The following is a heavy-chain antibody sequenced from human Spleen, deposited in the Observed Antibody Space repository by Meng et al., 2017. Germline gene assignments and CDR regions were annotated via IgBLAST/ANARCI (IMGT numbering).Heavy chain of an antibody. D-gene: IGHD5-18*01. CDR3: ARVAGYSYGYGIADY. Sequence: QVQLPQWGAGLLKPSGTLSLTCAVYGGSFSGYYWSWIRQPPGKGLEWIGEINHSGSTNYNPSLKSRVTISVDTSKNQFSLKLSSVTAADTAVYYCARVAGYSYGYGIADYWGQGTLVTVSS. CDR1: GGSFSGYY. J-gene: IGHJ4*02. V-gene: IGHV4-34*01. CDR2: INHSGST.